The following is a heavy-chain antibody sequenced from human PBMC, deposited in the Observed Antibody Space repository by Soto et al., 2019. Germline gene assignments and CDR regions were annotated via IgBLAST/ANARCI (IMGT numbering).Heavy chain of an antibody. D-gene: IGHD1-1*01. J-gene: IGHJ4*02. CDR2: FDPEDGET. Sequence: ASVKVSCKVSGYTLTELSMHWVRQAPGKGLEWMGGFDPEDGETIYAQKFQGRVTMTEDTSTDTAYMELSSLGSEDTAVYYCATSRVVWNGAGLDYWGQGTLVTVSS. V-gene: IGHV1-24*01. CDR3: ATSRVVWNGAGLDY. CDR1: GYTLTELS.